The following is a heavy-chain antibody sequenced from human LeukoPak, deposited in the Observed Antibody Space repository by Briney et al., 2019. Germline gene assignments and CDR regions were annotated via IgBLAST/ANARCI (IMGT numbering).Heavy chain of an antibody. D-gene: IGHD2-21*02. Sequence: GGSLRLSCAASGFTFSRSWMTWVRQAPGKGLEFVANINQDGSVKNYVDFVRGRFTISRDNAKNSLYLQMNSLRAEDTAVYYCARGGGDHAFDVWGQGTMVTVSS. CDR3: ARGGGDHAFDV. J-gene: IGHJ3*01. V-gene: IGHV3-7*01. CDR2: INQDGSVK. CDR1: GFTFSRSW.